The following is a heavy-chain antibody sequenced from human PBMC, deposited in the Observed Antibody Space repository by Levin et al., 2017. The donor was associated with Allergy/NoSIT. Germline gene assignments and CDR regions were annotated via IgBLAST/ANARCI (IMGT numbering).Heavy chain of an antibody. Sequence: QPGGSLRLSCVASGFTLNSYTMGWVRQAPGMGLEWVSDISFGGGTTYYAVSVKGRSTISRDTSKNTLYLQMNSLRVEDTAVYYCARAGSASWYDYWGQGTLVTVSS. CDR2: ISFGGGTT. CDR1: GFTLNSYT. D-gene: IGHD6-13*01. CDR3: ARAGSASWYDY. J-gene: IGHJ4*02. V-gene: IGHV3-23*01.